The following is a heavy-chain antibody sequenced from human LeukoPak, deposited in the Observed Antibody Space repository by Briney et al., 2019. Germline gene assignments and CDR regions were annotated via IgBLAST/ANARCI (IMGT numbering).Heavy chain of an antibody. CDR2: IYYSGST. CDR1: GGSISSSSYY. CDR3: ARDGIAVAGRAFDI. D-gene: IGHD6-19*01. V-gene: IGHV4-39*07. J-gene: IGHJ3*02. Sequence: PSETLSLTCTVSGGSISSSSYYWGWIRQPPGKGLEWIGSIYYSGSTYYNPSLKSRVTISVDTSKNQFSLKLSSVTAADTAVYYCARDGIAVAGRAFDIWGQGTMVTVSS.